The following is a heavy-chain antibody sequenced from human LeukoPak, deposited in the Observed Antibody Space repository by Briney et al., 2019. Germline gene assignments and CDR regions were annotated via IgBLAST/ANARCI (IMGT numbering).Heavy chain of an antibody. CDR1: GSSISSYY. V-gene: IGHV4-59*08. Sequence: SETLSLTCTVSGSSISSYYWSWIRQPPGKGLEWIGYIYYSGSTNYNPSLKSRVTISVDTSKNQFSLKLSSVTAADTAVYYCARRPEREVFPEYYFDYWGQGTLVTVSS. CDR2: IYYSGST. D-gene: IGHD1-14*01. CDR3: ARRPEREVFPEYYFDY. J-gene: IGHJ4*02.